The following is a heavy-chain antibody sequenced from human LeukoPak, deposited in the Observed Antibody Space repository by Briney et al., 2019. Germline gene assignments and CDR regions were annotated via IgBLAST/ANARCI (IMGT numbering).Heavy chain of an antibody. CDR2: ISSSSSYI. CDR1: GFTFNSYW. D-gene: IGHD5-18*01. V-gene: IGHV3-21*01. J-gene: IGHJ4*02. Sequence: PGGSLRLSCAASGFTFNSYWMSWVRQAPGKGLDWVSSISSSSSYIYYADSVKGRFTISRDNARNSLYLQMNSLRAEDTAVYYCARGTVGYSYVYSYWGQGTLVTVSS. CDR3: ARGTVGYSYVYSY.